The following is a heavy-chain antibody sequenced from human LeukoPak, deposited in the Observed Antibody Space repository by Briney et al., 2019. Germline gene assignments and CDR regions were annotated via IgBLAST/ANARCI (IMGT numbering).Heavy chain of an antibody. J-gene: IGHJ4*02. V-gene: IGHV3-11*01. CDR3: TRFRGYCSGATCYPYYFDY. D-gene: IGHD2-15*01. CDR2: ISRSGGTTI. CDR1: GFSFSGYY. Sequence: GGSLRLSCAASGFSFSGYYMSWIRQAPGRGLEWISYISRSGGTTIYYADSVKGRFTISRDNAENSLYLRMDSLRAEDTAVYYCTRFRGYCSGATCYPYYFDYWGQGTLVTVSS.